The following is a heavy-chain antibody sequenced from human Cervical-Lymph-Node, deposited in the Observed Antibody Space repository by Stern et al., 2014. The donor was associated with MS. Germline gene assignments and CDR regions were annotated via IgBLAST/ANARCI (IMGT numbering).Heavy chain of an antibody. Sequence: QVTLKESGPVLVKPTETLTLTCIVSGFSLNNARMGVSWIRQPPGKALEWLAHIFANDEKSYSTSLKSRLTISKDTSKSHVVLTMTNMDPVDTATYYCARRTQWLVGDFYYYGMDVWGQGTTVTVSS. V-gene: IGHV2-26*01. CDR3: ARRTQWLVGDFYYYGMDV. CDR1: GFSLNNARMG. D-gene: IGHD6-19*01. J-gene: IGHJ6*02. CDR2: IFANDEK.